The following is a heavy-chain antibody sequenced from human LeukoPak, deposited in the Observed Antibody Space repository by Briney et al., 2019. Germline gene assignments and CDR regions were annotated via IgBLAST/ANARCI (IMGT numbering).Heavy chain of an antibody. CDR2: IYTSGST. D-gene: IGHD3-3*01. CDR1: GGSISSYY. V-gene: IGHV4-4*07. J-gene: IGHJ6*02. CDR3: AGITPYYYYGMDV. Sequence: SETLSLTCTVSGGSISSYYWSWIRQPAGKGLEWIGRIYTSGSTNYNTSLKSRVTMSIDTSKNQFSLKLSSVTAADTAVYYCAGITPYYYYGMDVWGQGTTATVSS.